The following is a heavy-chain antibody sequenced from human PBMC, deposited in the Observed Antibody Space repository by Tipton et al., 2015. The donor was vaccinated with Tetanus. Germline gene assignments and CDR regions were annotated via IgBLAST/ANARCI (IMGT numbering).Heavy chain of an antibody. Sequence: TLSLTCTVSGGSVSRSSHYWTWIRQPPGKELEWVGYDYHSGSTNYHPSLKSRLTISVDTSKNQFSLNLRSVITADTAVYYCARANNDYPKKGPFDYWGQGILVTVSS. CDR3: ARANNDYPKKGPFDY. J-gene: IGHJ4*02. CDR1: GGSVSRSSHY. D-gene: IGHD5-12*01. CDR2: DYHSGST. V-gene: IGHV4-61*01.